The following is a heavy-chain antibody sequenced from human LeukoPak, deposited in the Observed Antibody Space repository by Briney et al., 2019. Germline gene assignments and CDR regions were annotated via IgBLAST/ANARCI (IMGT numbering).Heavy chain of an antibody. CDR3: ARDYYGDYDYYFDN. J-gene: IGHJ4*02. V-gene: IGHV3-21*01. Sequence: GGSLRLSCAASGFTFSSYSMNWVRQAPGKGLEWVSSISSVSSYIYYADSVKGRFTISRDNAENSLYLQMNSLRAEDTAVYYCARDYYGDYDYYFDNWGQGTLVTVSS. CDR1: GFTFSSYS. CDR2: ISSVSSYI. D-gene: IGHD4-17*01.